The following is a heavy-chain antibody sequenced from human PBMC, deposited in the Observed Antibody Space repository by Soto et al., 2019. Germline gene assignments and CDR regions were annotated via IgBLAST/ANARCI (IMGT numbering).Heavy chain of an antibody. CDR1: GGTFSSYA. Sequence: SVKVSCKASGGTFSSYAISWVRQAPGQGLEWMGGIIPIFGTANYAQKFQGRVTITADESTSTAYMELSSLRSEDTAVYYCARGIAARFGTFDYWGQGTLVTVSS. D-gene: IGHD6-6*01. CDR3: ARGIAARFGTFDY. V-gene: IGHV1-69*13. CDR2: IIPIFGTA. J-gene: IGHJ4*02.